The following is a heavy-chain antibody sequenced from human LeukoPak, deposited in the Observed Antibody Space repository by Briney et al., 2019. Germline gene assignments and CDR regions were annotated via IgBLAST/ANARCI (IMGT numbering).Heavy chain of an antibody. D-gene: IGHD1-26*01. CDR2: ISGGGGST. V-gene: IGHV3-23*01. Sequence: GGSLRLSCAASGFTFTSNSMIWVRQALGKGLEWVSTISGGGGSTYYADSVKGRFTISRDNSKNTLYLQVNSLRAEDTAVYYCAKGGKWDVTPFDYWGQGTLVTVSS. CDR1: GFTFTSNS. J-gene: IGHJ4*02. CDR3: AKGGKWDVTPFDY.